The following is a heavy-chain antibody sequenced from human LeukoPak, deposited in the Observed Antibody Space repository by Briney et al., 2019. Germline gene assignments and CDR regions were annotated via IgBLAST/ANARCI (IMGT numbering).Heavy chain of an antibody. CDR3: AKDSEETITPISAFDI. J-gene: IGHJ3*02. D-gene: IGHD4-23*01. Sequence: GGSLRLSCAASGFSFRNYAISWVRQAPGKGLEWVSSISGSGGSTYSADSVKGRFTISRENSNNTLYLQLNSLRADDTAMYYCAKDSEETITPISAFDIWGQGTMVTVSS. CDR1: GFSFRNYA. V-gene: IGHV3-23*01. CDR2: ISGSGGST.